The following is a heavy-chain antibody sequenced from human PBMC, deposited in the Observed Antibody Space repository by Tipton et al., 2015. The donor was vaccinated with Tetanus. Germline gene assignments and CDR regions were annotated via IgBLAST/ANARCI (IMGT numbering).Heavy chain of an antibody. Sequence: TLSLTCTVSGGSISSGTFYWDWLRQPPGKPMEWIGNIYYTGSTLQNPSLKSRVTMSLDRSKNQFYLEVRTVTAADTAVYYCSRSAVSWFDPWGQGTLVTVSS. V-gene: IGHV4-39*01. CDR3: SRSAVSWFDP. CDR2: IYYTGST. CDR1: GGSISSGTFY. J-gene: IGHJ5*02.